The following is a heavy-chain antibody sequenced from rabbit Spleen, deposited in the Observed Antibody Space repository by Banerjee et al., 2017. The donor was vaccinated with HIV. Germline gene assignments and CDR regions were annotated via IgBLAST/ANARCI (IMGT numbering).Heavy chain of an antibody. CDR3: VRDTWNFNL. J-gene: IGHJ4*01. Sequence: QSLEESGGGLVKPGASLTLTCTASGFSFSSYYMNWVRQAPGKGLEWIGYIDPVFGITYYANWVNGRFSISRENAQNTVFLQMTSLTAADTATYFCVRDTWNFNLWGQGTLVTVS. CDR2: IDPVFGIT. V-gene: IGHV1S40*01. D-gene: IGHD3-1*01. CDR1: GFSFSSYY.